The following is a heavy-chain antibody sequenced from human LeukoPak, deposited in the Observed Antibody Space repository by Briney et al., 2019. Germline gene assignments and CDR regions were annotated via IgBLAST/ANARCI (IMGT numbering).Heavy chain of an antibody. CDR2: IYYSGST. CDR3: ARHSSSWYVGSVDY. CDR1: GGSISSYY. D-gene: IGHD6-13*01. V-gene: IGHV4-59*08. Sequence: SETLSLTCTVSGGSISSYYWSWMRQPPGRGLEWIGYIYYSGSTNYNPSLKSRVTISVDTSKNQFSLKLSSVTAADTAVYYCARHSSSWYVGSVDYWGQGTLVTVSS. J-gene: IGHJ4*02.